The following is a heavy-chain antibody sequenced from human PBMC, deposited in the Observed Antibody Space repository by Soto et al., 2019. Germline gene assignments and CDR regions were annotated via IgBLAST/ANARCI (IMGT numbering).Heavy chain of an antibody. CDR2: IYPGDSDT. D-gene: IGHD3-9*01. CDR1: GYSFTSYW. Sequence: GESLKISCKGSGYSFTSYWIGWVRQMPGKGLEWMGIIYPGDSDTRYSPSFQGQVTISADKSISTAYLQWSSLKASDTAMYYCARLSGYYDILTGYYKGGHYQYMDVWGKGTTVTVS. J-gene: IGHJ6*03. CDR3: ARLSGYYDILTGYYKGGHYQYMDV. V-gene: IGHV5-51*01.